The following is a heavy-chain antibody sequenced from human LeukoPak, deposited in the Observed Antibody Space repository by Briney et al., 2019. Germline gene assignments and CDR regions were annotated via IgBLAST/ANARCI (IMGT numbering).Heavy chain of an antibody. V-gene: IGHV4-59*01. Sequence: SETLSLTCTVSGGSISSYYWSWIRQPPGKGLEWIGSIYYSGSTNYNPSLKSRVTISVDTSKNQFSLKLSSVTAADTAVYYCARESGEYCSSTSCYRWGYYFDYWGQGTLVTVSS. J-gene: IGHJ4*02. CDR3: ARESGEYCSSTSCYRWGYYFDY. CDR1: GGSISSYY. D-gene: IGHD2-2*02. CDR2: IYYSGST.